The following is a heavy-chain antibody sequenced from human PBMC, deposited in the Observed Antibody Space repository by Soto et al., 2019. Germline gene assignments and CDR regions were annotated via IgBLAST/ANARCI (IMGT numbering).Heavy chain of an antibody. CDR1: GGSINGYF. CDR3: ARHDMAMVRVSYLDQ. D-gene: IGHD3-10*01. Sequence: PSETLSLTCTVSGGSINGYFWSWIRQPPGKGLEWIGYIYYSGSTSYNPSLKSRVTISVDTSKNQFSLQLSSVTAADTALYFCARHDMAMVRVSYLDQWGQGAPVTVSS. CDR2: IYYSGST. J-gene: IGHJ4*02. V-gene: IGHV4-59*08.